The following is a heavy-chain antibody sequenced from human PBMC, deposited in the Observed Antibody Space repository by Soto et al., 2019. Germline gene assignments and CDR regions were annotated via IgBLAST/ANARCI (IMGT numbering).Heavy chain of an antibody. J-gene: IGHJ4*02. V-gene: IGHV4-4*07. CDR2: IFRNGDT. CDR1: GDSFSSYY. CDR3: ARDARLEGATVGLYDF. Sequence: QVQLQESGPGLVKPSETLSLTCTVSGDSFSSYYWSWVRRPAGKGLEWIGRIFRNGDTDYTSSLKSRVTMSIDSAKNQVALKLRSVTAADTAVYYCARDARLEGATVGLYDFWGQGSLVTVS. D-gene: IGHD3-16*01.